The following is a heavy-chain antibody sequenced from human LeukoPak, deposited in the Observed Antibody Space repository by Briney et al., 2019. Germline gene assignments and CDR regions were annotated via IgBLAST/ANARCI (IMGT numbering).Heavy chain of an antibody. Sequence: PSETLSPTCTVSGGSISSYYWSWIRQPPGKGLEWIGYIYYSGSTNYNPSLKSRVTISVDTSKNQFSLKLSSVTAADTAVYYCARDSGRYYFDYWGQGTLVTVSS. J-gene: IGHJ4*02. CDR1: GGSISSYY. CDR3: ARDSGRYYFDY. D-gene: IGHD3-10*01. V-gene: IGHV4-59*01. CDR2: IYYSGST.